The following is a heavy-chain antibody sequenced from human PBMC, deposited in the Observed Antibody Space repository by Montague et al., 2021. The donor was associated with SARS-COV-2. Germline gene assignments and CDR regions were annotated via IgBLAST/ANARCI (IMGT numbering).Heavy chain of an antibody. D-gene: IGHD2-15*01. J-gene: IGHJ3*01. CDR1: GFTFSSYG. Sequence: SLRLSCAASGFTFSSYGMNWVRQAPGKGLEWVSAISTTGANTYYAGSVKGRSTISRDNSKNTLYLQLNSLRDEDTAVYYCAKEGVVVGADGFDYWGQGTMVIASS. CDR2: ISTTGANT. CDR3: AKEGVVVGADGFDY. V-gene: IGHV3-23*01.